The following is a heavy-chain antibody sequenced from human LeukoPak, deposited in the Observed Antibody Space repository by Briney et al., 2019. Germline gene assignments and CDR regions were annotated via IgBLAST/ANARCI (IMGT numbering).Heavy chain of an antibody. D-gene: IGHD3-22*01. V-gene: IGHV3-48*02. CDR1: GFTFSSYS. CDR2: ISSSSSTI. CDR3: ARGLYYYDSSGYFDY. Sequence: PGGSLRLSCAASGFTFSSYSMNWVRQAPGKGLEWVSYISSSSSTIYYADSVKGRFTISRDNAKNSLYLQMNSLRDEDTAVYYCARGLYYYDSSGYFDYWGQGTLVTVSS. J-gene: IGHJ4*02.